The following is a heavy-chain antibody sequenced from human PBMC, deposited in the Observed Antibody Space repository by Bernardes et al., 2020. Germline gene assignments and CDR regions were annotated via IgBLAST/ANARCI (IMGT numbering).Heavy chain of an antibody. Sequence: GGSLRLSCSASGFTFRSSAMHWVRQAPGPGLAYVSAISSNGGSTYYADSVKGRFTISRDNSKNTLYLQMSSLRAEDTAVYYCVKRESGYSYEYYFDYWGQGTLVTVSS. CDR2: ISSNGGST. V-gene: IGHV3-64D*06. D-gene: IGHD5-18*01. CDR1: GFTFRSSA. J-gene: IGHJ4*02. CDR3: VKRESGYSYEYYFDY.